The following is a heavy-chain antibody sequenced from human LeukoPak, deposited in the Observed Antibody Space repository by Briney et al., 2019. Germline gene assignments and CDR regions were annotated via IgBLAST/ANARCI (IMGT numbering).Heavy chain of an antibody. Sequence: PSQTLSLTCPVSGGSISSGSYYWSWIRQPAGKGLEWIGRIYTSGSTNYNPSLKSRVTISVDTSKNQFSLKLSSVTDADTAVYYCARDSLLPSAMGYYYMDVWGKGTTVTVSS. CDR3: ARDSLLPSAMGYYYMDV. V-gene: IGHV4-61*02. J-gene: IGHJ6*03. CDR1: GGSISSGSYY. CDR2: IYTSGST. D-gene: IGHD2-2*01.